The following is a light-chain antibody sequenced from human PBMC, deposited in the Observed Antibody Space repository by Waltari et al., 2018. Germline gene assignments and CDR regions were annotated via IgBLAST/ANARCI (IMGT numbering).Light chain of an antibody. CDR3: QHYVRLPVT. CDR1: QSVGRS. CDR2: VAS. V-gene: IGKV3D-20*01. Sequence: SCGASQSVGRSFAWSQQKPGRAPRLLLYVASSRATGIPDRFSGSGFGTDFSLTISRLEPEDFAVYYCQHYVRLPVTFGQGTKVEIK. J-gene: IGKJ1*01.